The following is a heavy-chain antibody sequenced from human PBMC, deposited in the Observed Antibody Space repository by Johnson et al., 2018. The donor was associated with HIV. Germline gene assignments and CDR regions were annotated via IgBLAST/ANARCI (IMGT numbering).Heavy chain of an antibody. D-gene: IGHD6-19*01. Sequence: QVQLVESGGGLVQPGGSLRLSCAASGFTFSSYGMHWVRQAPGKGLEWVAVIWYDGSNKYYADSVKGRFTISRDNSKNTLYLQMNSLRAEDTAVYYCATDIAVGGAFDIWGQGTMVTVSP. CDR2: IWYDGSNK. CDR1: GFTFSSYG. J-gene: IGHJ3*02. CDR3: ATDIAVGGAFDI. V-gene: IGHV3-30*02.